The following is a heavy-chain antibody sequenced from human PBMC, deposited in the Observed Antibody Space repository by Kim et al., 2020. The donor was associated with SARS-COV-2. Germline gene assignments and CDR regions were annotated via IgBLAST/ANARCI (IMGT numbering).Heavy chain of an antibody. CDR2: ISYDGSNK. CDR1: GFTFSSYA. J-gene: IGHJ6*02. V-gene: IGHV3-30*04. D-gene: IGHD3-22*01. Sequence: GGSLRLSCAASGFTFSSYAMHWVRQAPGKGLEWVAVISYDGSNKYYADSVKGRFTISRDNSKNTLYLQMNSLRAEDTAVYYCAREIVRSGYLRYYYYYGMDVWGQGTTVTVSS. CDR3: AREIVRSGYLRYYYYYGMDV.